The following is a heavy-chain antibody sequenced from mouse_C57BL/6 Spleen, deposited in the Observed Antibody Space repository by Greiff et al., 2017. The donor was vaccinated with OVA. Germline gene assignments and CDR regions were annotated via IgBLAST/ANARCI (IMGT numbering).Heavy chain of an antibody. CDR3: TRGVRGDYFDY. CDR1: GYTFTDYE. CDR2: IDPETGGP. V-gene: IGHV1-15*01. Sequence: QVQLQQSGAELVRPGASVTLSCKASGYTFTDYEMHWVKQTPVHGLEWIVAIDPETGGPAYNQKFKGKAILTADKSSSTAYMELRSLTSEDSAVYSCTRGVRGDYFDYWGQGTTLTVSS. J-gene: IGHJ2*01.